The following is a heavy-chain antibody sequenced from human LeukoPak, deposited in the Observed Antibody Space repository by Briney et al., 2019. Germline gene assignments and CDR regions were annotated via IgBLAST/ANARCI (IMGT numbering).Heavy chain of an antibody. V-gene: IGHV4-59*01. Sequence: SETLSLTCTVSGGSISNYYWSWIRQPPGKGLEWIGYIYYSGSTNYNPSLKSRVTISVDTSKNQFSLKLSSVTAADTAVYYCARALEMATIRRCAFDIWGQGTMVTVSS. CDR2: IYYSGST. CDR1: GGSISNYY. CDR3: ARALEMATIRRCAFDI. D-gene: IGHD5-24*01. J-gene: IGHJ3*02.